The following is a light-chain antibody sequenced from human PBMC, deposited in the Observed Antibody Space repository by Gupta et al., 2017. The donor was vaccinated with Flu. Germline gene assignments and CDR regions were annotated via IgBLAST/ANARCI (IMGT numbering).Light chain of an antibody. V-gene: IGKV4-1*01. Sequence: DLVMTPSPDSLAVSLGERATINCKSSRSVLYTSNKKNYFACLQQKPGQPPKVLIYWASTRESGVPDRFSGSGSGTYFTLTISGLQAEYVAVYYCQQYYTSPWTFGQGTKVEIK. CDR2: WAS. CDR1: RSVLYTSNKKNY. J-gene: IGKJ1*01. CDR3: QQYYTSPWT.